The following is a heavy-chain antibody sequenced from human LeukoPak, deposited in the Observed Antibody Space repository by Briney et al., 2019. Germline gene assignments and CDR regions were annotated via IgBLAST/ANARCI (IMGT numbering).Heavy chain of an antibody. CDR2: VIPNSGGT. V-gene: IGHV1-2*02. J-gene: IGHJ4*02. CDR1: GYTFTDNY. Sequence: ASVKVSCKASGYTFTDNYIHWVRQVPGQGFEWMGWVIPNSGGTNYAQKFQGRVTMARDTSISTAYMELSSLRSDDTAVYYCARGVPALDYWGQGTLVTVSS. CDR3: ARGVPALDY. D-gene: IGHD2-2*01.